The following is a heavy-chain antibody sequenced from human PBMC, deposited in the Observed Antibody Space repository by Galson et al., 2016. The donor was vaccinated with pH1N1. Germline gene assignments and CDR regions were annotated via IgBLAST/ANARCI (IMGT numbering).Heavy chain of an antibody. V-gene: IGHV3-21*04. J-gene: IGHJ6*03. CDR3: AGDGEGYYMGV. CDR1: GFKFSNFD. CDR2: ISGNGRHI. Sequence: SLRLSCAASGFKFSNFDINWVRQAPGKGLEWVSSISGNGRHIYYADSVKGRFTISRDNAKNSLNLQMTSLRSEDTAVYYCAGDGEGYYMGVWGKGTTVIVSS. D-gene: IGHD7-27*01.